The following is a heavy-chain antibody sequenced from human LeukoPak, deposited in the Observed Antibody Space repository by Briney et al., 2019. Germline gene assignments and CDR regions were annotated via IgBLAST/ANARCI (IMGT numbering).Heavy chain of an antibody. Sequence: PSETLSLSCAVSGGSISSGGYSWSWIRQPPGKGLEWIGNIYHSGSTYYNPSLKSRVTISVDRSKSQFSLKLSSVTAADTAVYFCARGPQSRGSSWYFDYWGQGTLVTVSS. CDR2: IYHSGST. V-gene: IGHV4-30-2*01. CDR1: GGSISSGGYS. CDR3: ARGPQSRGSSWYFDY. J-gene: IGHJ4*02. D-gene: IGHD6-13*01.